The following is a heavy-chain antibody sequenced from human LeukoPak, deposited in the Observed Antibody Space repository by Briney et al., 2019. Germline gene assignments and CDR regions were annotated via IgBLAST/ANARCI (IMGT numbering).Heavy chain of an antibody. CDR3: AKYKGSSAWIPLDY. V-gene: IGHV3-23*01. Sequence: HTGGSLRLSCAASGFTFSSYAMSWVRQAPGKGLEWVSAISGSGGSTYYADSVKGRFTISRDNSKNTLYLQMNSLRAEDTAVYYCAKYKGSSAWIPLDYWGQGTLVTVSS. D-gene: IGHD3-10*01. J-gene: IGHJ4*02. CDR1: GFTFSSYA. CDR2: ISGSGGST.